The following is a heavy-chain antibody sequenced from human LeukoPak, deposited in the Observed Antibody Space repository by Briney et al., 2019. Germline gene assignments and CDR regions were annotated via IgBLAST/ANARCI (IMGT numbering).Heavy chain of an antibody. J-gene: IGHJ4*02. V-gene: IGHV3-23*01. D-gene: IGHD3-16*01. CDR3: AKDRARGGATDFDY. Sequence: PGGSLRLSCAASGFTVSNTYMNWVRQAPGKGLDWVSAISGGGDSTYYADSVKGRFTISRDTSKNTLYLQMNSLRAEDTAVYYCAKDRARGGATDFDYWGQGALVTVSS. CDR2: ISGGGDST. CDR1: GFTVSNTY.